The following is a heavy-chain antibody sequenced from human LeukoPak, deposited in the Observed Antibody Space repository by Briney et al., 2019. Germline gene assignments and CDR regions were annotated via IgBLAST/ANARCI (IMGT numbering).Heavy chain of an antibody. D-gene: IGHD3-10*01. J-gene: IGHJ4*02. CDR3: ARDNWELRGFDY. V-gene: IGHV3-7*01. CDR2: IKRDGSEK. Sequence: PGGSLRLSCAASGFTFGDYWMTWVRQAPGKGLEWVANIKRDGSEKYSVDSVKGRFTISRDNAKNSMYLQMNSLRAEDTAVYYCARDNWELRGFDYWGQGTLVTVSS. CDR1: GFTFGDYW.